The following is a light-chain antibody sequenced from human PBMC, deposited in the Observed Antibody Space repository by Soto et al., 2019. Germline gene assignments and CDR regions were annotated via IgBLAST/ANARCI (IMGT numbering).Light chain of an antibody. CDR3: QSYDSSLNVV. J-gene: IGLJ2*01. V-gene: IGLV1-40*01. Sequence: QSVLTQPPSVSGAPGQRVTISCTGSSSNIGAGYDVHWYQQLPGTAPKLLIYGNSNRPSGVPHRFSASKSGTSASLAITGHQAEDEADYYCQSYDSSLNVVFGGGTKRTVL. CDR2: GNS. CDR1: SSNIGAGYD.